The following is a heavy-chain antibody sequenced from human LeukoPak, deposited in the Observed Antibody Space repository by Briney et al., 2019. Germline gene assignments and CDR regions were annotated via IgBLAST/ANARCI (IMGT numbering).Heavy chain of an antibody. CDR1: GFTLSSNY. Sequence: GGSLRLSCAASGFTLSSNYMSWVRQAPGKGLEWVSILYRGGSTYYADSVKGRFTVSRDNSKNILYLQMNSLRAEDTAVYYCARSQDGSGSYFYYFYIDVWGKGTTV. CDR2: LYRGGST. CDR3: ARSQDGSGSYFYYFYIDV. D-gene: IGHD3-10*01. J-gene: IGHJ6*03. V-gene: IGHV3-66*01.